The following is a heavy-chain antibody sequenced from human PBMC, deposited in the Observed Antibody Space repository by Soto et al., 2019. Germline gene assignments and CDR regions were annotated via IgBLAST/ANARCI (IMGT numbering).Heavy chain of an antibody. D-gene: IGHD1-1*01. J-gene: IGHJ6*02. CDR1: GFTFSSYS. V-gene: IGHV3-48*02. CDR3: ARLIETGTDYYYYGMDV. Sequence: EVQLVESGGGLVQPGGSLRLSCAASGFTFSSYSMNWVRQAPGKGLESVSYISSSSSTIYYADSVKGRFTISRDNAKNSLYLQMNSLRDEDTAVYYCARLIETGTDYYYYGMDVWGQGTTVTVSS. CDR2: ISSSSSTI.